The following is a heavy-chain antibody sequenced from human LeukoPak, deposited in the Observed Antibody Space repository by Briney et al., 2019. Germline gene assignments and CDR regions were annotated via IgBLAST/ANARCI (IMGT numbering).Heavy chain of an antibody. J-gene: IGHJ6*02. CDR2: IYYSGST. Sequence: KPSETLSLTCTVSGGSISSYYWSWIRQPPGKGLEWIGYIYYSGSTNYNPSLKSRVTISVDTSKNQFSLKLSSVTAADTAVYYCARYKWRRGMDVWGQGTTVTVSS. D-gene: IGHD1-20*01. V-gene: IGHV4-59*08. CDR3: ARYKWRRGMDV. CDR1: GGSISSYY.